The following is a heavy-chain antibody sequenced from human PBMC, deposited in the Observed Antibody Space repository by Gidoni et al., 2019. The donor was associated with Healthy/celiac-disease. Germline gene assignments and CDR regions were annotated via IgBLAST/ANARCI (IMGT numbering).Heavy chain of an antibody. V-gene: IGHV3-7*04. J-gene: IGHJ4*02. D-gene: IGHD2-21*02. CDR2: IKQDGSGK. Sequence: EVQLVESGGGLVQPGGSLSLSWAASGFTFSSYWMSWVRQAPGKGLEWVANIKQDGSGKYYVDSVKGRFTISRDNAKNSLYLQMNSLRAEDTAVYYCARTHYGGNSEPFGYWGQGTLVTVSS. CDR3: ARTHYGGNSEPFGY. CDR1: GFTFSSYW.